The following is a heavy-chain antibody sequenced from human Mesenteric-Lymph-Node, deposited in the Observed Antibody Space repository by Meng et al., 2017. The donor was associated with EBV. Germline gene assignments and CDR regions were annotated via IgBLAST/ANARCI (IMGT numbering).Heavy chain of an antibody. V-gene: IGHV3-74*01. Sequence: EAEVGRHGGGLVQPVGSLRPCCAALGFTFSRYWMHWVRQAPGKGLVWVSHINTYGSRTDYADSVKGRFTISRDNAKNTLSLQMNSLRAEDTAVYYCTSDLGGATDFWGQGTLVTVSS. CDR1: GFTFSRYW. D-gene: IGHD1-26*01. CDR3: TSDLGGATDF. J-gene: IGHJ4*02. CDR2: INTYGSRT.